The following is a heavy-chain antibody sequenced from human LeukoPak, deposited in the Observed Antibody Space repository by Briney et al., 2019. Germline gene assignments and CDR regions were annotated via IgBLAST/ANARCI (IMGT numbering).Heavy chain of an antibody. CDR2: IYSGGNT. D-gene: IGHD3-22*01. J-gene: IGHJ1*01. V-gene: IGHV3-53*01. CDR1: GFTVSSNY. CDR3: AGRTVTPYYHDSSGFHLQY. Sequence: GGSLRLSCAASGFTVSSNYVSWVRQAPGKGLQWVSVIYSGGNTYYADSVKGRFTISRDNSKNTLYLQMNSLRAEDTAVYYCAGRTVTPYYHDSSGFHLQYWGQGTLVTVSS.